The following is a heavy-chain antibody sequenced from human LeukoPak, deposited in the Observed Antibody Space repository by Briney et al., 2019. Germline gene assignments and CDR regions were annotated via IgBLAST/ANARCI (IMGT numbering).Heavy chain of an antibody. V-gene: IGHV4-34*01. CDR3: ATRGGYCGGGSCYHFDY. D-gene: IGHD2-15*01. CDR2: INHSGST. Sequence: SETLSLTCAVYGGSFSGYYWSWIRQPPGKGLEWIGEINHSGSTNYNPSLKSRVTISVDTSKNQFSLKLSSVTAADTAVCYCATRGGYCGGGSCYHFDYWGQGTLVTVSS. CDR1: GGSFSGYY. J-gene: IGHJ4*02.